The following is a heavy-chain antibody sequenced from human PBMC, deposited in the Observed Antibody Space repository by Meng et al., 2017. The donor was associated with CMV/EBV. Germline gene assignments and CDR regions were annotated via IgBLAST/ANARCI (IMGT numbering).Heavy chain of an antibody. CDR1: GFTSSSYG. J-gene: IGHJ4*02. V-gene: IGHV3-23*01. Sequence: GASLKISCAASGFTSSSYGMSWVRQAPGKGLEWVSVISGSGGTTYYAEPVKGRVTISRDNSKSTLYLQMNSLRADDTAVYYCAKFDITGNRRFRRGGVNFDYWGQGTLVTVSS. D-gene: IGHD1-20*01. CDR3: AKFDITGNRRFRRGGVNFDY. CDR2: ISGSGGTT.